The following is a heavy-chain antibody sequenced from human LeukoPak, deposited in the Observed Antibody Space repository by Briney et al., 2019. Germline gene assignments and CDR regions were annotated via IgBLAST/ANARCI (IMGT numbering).Heavy chain of an antibody. J-gene: IGHJ6*03. V-gene: IGHV3-23*01. CDR2: ISGSGGST. CDR3: AKDNGGNSFYYYYMDV. Sequence: PGGTLRLSCAASGFTFSSYGMSWVRQAPGKGLEWVSAISGSGGSTYYADSVKGRFTISRDNSKNTLYLQMNSLRAEDTAVYYCAKDNGGNSFYYYYMDVWGKGTTVTISS. CDR1: GFTFSSYG. D-gene: IGHD4-23*01.